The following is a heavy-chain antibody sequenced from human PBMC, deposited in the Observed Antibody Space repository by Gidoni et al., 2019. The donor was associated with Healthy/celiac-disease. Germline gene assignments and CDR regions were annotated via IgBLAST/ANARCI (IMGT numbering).Heavy chain of an antibody. J-gene: IGHJ4*02. D-gene: IGHD3-10*01. CDR3: ARDRGSKPLAFDY. Sequence: EVQLVESGGGLVQPGGYLRLSCAASGFTFSSYEMNWVRQAPGKGLEWVSYISISGSTIYYADSVKGRFTISRDNAKNSLYLQMNSLRAEDTAVYYCARDRGSKPLAFDYWGQGTLVTVSS. CDR1: GFTFSSYE. CDR2: ISISGSTI. V-gene: IGHV3-48*03.